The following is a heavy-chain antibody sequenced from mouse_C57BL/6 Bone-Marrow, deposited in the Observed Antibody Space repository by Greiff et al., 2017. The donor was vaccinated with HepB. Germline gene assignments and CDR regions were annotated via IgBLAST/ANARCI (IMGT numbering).Heavy chain of an antibody. CDR2: IYPGDGDT. J-gene: IGHJ1*03. Sequence: VQLQQSGAELVKPGASVKISCKASGYAFSSYWMNWVKQRPGKGLEWIGQIYPGDGDTNYNGKFKGKATLTADKSSSTAYMQLSSLTSEASAVYFWASGRYYGSSYWYFDVWGTGTTVTVSS. V-gene: IGHV1-80*01. CDR3: ASGRYYGSSYWYFDV. CDR1: GYAFSSYW. D-gene: IGHD1-1*01.